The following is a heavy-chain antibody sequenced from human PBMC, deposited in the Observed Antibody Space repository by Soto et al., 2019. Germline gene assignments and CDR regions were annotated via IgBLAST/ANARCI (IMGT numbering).Heavy chain of an antibody. Sequence: GASVKVSCKASGYTFTSYGISWVRQAPGQGLEWMGWISAYNGDTNSAQKFQGRVTMTADTSTGTAYMELMSLKSDDTAVYYCARQGSWPYYYYGLDVWGQGTTVTVSS. J-gene: IGHJ6*02. CDR2: ISAYNGDT. CDR3: ARQGSWPYYYYGLDV. CDR1: GYTFTSYG. V-gene: IGHV1-18*01. D-gene: IGHD1-26*01.